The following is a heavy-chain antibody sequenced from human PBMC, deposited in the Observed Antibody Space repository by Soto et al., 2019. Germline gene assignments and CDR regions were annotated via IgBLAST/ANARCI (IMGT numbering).Heavy chain of an antibody. V-gene: IGHV3-48*03. D-gene: IGHD3-10*01. Sequence: EVQLVASGGGLVQPGVSLRLSCAASGFTFSSYDMNWVRQAPGKRQEWVSYISSRGSTIYYADSVKGRVTISRDNAKESLYLHMNSLRAEDTAVYYCARAPPFTIAYGMDVWGQGTTVTFSS. J-gene: IGHJ6*02. CDR3: ARAPPFTIAYGMDV. CDR2: ISSRGSTI. CDR1: GFTFSSYD.